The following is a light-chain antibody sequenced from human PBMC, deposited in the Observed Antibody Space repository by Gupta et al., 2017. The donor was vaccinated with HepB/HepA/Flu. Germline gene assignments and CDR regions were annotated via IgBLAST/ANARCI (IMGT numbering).Light chain of an antibody. CDR2: GKT. CDR1: SLRTYY. CDR3: NSRDSSDNHVV. Sequence: SSELTPDPAVSVALGQTVRITCQGASLRTYYASWYQQKPGQAPVLVIYGKTSRPSGIPDRFSGSSSGNTASLTITGAQAEDEADYYCNSRDSSDNHVVFGGGTRLTVL. J-gene: IGLJ2*01. V-gene: IGLV3-19*01.